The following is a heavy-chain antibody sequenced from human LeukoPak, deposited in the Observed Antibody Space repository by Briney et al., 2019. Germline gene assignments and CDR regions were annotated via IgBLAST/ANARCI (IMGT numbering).Heavy chain of an antibody. CDR3: ARAGRYFDY. J-gene: IGHJ4*02. CDR1: GFTFSGYA. V-gene: IGHV3-48*03. Sequence: GGSLRLSCSASGFTFSGYAMHWVRQAPGKGLEWVSFISSSGSTIYYADSVKGRFTISRDNAKNSPYLQMNSLRAEDTAIYYCARAGRYFDYWGQGTLVTVSS. CDR2: ISSSGSTI.